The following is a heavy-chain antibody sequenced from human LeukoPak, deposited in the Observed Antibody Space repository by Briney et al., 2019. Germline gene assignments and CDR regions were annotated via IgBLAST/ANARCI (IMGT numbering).Heavy chain of an antibody. CDR2: MNPNSGNT. V-gene: IGHV1-8*01. D-gene: IGHD3-22*01. Sequence: GASVKVSCKASGYTFTSYDINWVRQATGQGLEWMGWMNPNSGNTGYAQKFQGRVTMTRNTSISTAYMELSSLRSEDTAVYYCARGSPSYYYDSSAYYVYWGQRTLVTVSS. CDR1: GYTFTSYD. J-gene: IGHJ4*02. CDR3: ARGSPSYYYDSSAYYVY.